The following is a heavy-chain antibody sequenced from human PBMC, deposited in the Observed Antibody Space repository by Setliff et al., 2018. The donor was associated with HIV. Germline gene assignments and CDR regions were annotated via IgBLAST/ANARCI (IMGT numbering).Heavy chain of an antibody. CDR1: GFIVTDYG. Sequence: GGSLRLSCAASGFIVTDYGMTWVRQAPGKGLEWVSAIIESGGTFYTDSVKGRFTISRDNSKNTLYLQMNTLRPEDTAVYYCASARIPTGGTSTSLDYWGQGALVTVSS. CDR3: ASARIPTGGTSTSLDY. V-gene: IGHV3-23*01. CDR2: IIESGGT. D-gene: IGHD1-1*01. J-gene: IGHJ4*02.